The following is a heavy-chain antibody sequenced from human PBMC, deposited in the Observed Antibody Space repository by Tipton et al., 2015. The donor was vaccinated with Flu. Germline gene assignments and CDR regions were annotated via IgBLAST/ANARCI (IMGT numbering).Heavy chain of an antibody. CDR3: VKGGLSHHYGSGISDY. V-gene: IGHV3-23*01. CDR1: GFTFSNYD. D-gene: IGHD3-10*01. CDR2: ISGSSDAT. Sequence: SLRLSCAASGFTFSNYDMNWVRQSPGKGLEWVSIISGSSDATVYADSVRGRFTISRDNSKNTVYMQMNSLRAEDTALYYCVKGGLSHHYGSGISDYWGQGTVVTVST. J-gene: IGHJ4*02.